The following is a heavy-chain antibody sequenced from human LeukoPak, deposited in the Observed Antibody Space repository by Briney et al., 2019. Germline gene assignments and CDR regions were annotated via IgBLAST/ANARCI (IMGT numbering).Heavy chain of an antibody. CDR2: IYYSGST. V-gene: IGHV4-39*01. D-gene: IGHD6-19*01. CDR3: ARHSRIAVAGTGEFDY. CDR1: GGSISSSSYY. Sequence: SETLSLTCTVSGGSISSSSYYWGWIRQPPGKGLEWIGSIYYSGSTYYNPSLESRVTISVDTSKNQFSLKLSSVTAADTAVYYCARHSRIAVAGTGEFDYWGQGTLVTVSS. J-gene: IGHJ4*02.